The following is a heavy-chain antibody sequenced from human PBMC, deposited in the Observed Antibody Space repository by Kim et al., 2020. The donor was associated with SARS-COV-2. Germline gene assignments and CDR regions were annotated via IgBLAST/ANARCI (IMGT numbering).Heavy chain of an antibody. CDR1: GFTFSGSA. CDR3: TRPRDNDYTTTVTTVFDY. V-gene: IGHV3-73*01. CDR2: IRSKANSYAT. J-gene: IGHJ4*02. D-gene: IGHD4-17*01. Sequence: GGSLRLSCAASGFTFSGSAMHWVRQASGKGLEWVGRIRSKANSYATAYAASVKGRFTISRDDSKNTAYLQMNSLKTEDTAVYYCTRPRDNDYTTTVTTVFDYWGQGTLVTVSS.